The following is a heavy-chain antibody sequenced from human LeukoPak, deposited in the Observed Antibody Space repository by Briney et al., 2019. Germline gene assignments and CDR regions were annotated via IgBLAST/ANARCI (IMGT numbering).Heavy chain of an antibody. CDR2: IIPIFGTA. D-gene: IGHD3-3*01. V-gene: IGHV1-69*05. CDR1: GYTFTGYY. CDR3: ARGHVLRFLEWSFNYYMDV. Sequence: GASVKVSCKASGYTFTGYYMHWVRQAPGQGPEWMGGIIPIFGTANYAQKFQGRVTITTDESTSTAYMELSSMRSEDTAVYYCARGHVLRFLEWSFNYYMDVWGKGTTVTVSS. J-gene: IGHJ6*03.